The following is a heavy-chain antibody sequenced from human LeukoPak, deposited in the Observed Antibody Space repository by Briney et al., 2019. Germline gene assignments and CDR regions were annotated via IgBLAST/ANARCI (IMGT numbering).Heavy chain of an antibody. Sequence: PSETLSLTCTVSGGSISSSSYYWGWVRQSPGKGLEWVGYIHNSGVTNYNPSLKSRVSVSIDTSKNEFSLNLRSVTAADTAVYYCARVAVEFGPVYYYLGVWGKGTTVTVS. CDR2: IHNSGVT. CDR3: ARVAVEFGPVYYYLGV. CDR1: GGSISSSSYY. D-gene: IGHD3/OR15-3a*01. V-gene: IGHV4-61*05. J-gene: IGHJ6*03.